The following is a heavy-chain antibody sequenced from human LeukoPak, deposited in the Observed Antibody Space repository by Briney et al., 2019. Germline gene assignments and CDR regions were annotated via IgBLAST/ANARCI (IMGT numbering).Heavy chain of an antibody. CDR3: VRDQTHYNWNHWYFDL. CDR1: GYTFTSYG. CDR2: ISTNTGYT. V-gene: IGHV1-18*01. J-gene: IGHJ2*01. Sequence: ASVKVSCKSSGYTFTSYGISWVRQAPGQGLEWIEWISTNTGYTNYAQRLLGRITMTTDTSTRTAYMELRSLISDDTAVYYCVRDQTHYNWNHWYFDLWGRGTLISVSS. D-gene: IGHD1-20*01.